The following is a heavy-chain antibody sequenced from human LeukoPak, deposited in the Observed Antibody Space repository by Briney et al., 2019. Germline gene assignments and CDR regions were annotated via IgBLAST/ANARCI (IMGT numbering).Heavy chain of an antibody. V-gene: IGHV1-2*02. CDR2: INPNSGGT. D-gene: IGHD4-11*01. CDR3: ARDAIVRDYSNSDY. Sequence: ASVKVSCKASRYTFTCYYIHWVRQAPGQGLEWMGWINPNSGGTNYAQKFQGRVTMTRDTSISTAYMELSRLTSDDTAVYYCARDAIVRDYSNSDYWGQGTLVTVSS. CDR1: RYTFTCYY. J-gene: IGHJ4*02.